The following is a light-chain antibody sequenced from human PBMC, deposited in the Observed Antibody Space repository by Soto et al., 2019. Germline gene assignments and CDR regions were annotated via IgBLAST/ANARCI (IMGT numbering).Light chain of an antibody. CDR3: QSYDSSLSNWV. Sequence: QSVLSQPPSVSGAPGQRATIPCTGSSSNIGAGFHVHWYQHLPGRAPKLLIYGNINRPSGVPDRFSGSNSGTSASLAITGLQADDEADYYCQSYDSSLSNWVFGGGTKLTVL. V-gene: IGLV1-40*01. CDR1: SSNIGAGFH. J-gene: IGLJ3*02. CDR2: GNI.